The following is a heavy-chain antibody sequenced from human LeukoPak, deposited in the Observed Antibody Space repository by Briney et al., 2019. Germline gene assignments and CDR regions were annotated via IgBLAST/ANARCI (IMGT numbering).Heavy chain of an antibody. J-gene: IGHJ6*02. D-gene: IGHD3-3*01. Sequence: GASVKVSCKASGYTFTSYGISWVRQATGQGLEWMGWISAYNGNTNYAQKLQGRVTMTTDTSTSTAYMELRSLRSDDTAVYYCARGRRELSYYDFWSGYQYYYGMDVWGQGTTDTVSS. CDR1: GYTFTSYG. CDR2: ISAYNGNT. V-gene: IGHV1-18*01. CDR3: ARGRRELSYYDFWSGYQYYYGMDV.